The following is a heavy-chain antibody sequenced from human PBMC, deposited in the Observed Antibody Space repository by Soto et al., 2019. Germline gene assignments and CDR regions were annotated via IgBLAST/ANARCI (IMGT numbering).Heavy chain of an antibody. CDR2: ISGSGGST. D-gene: IGHD6-13*01. J-gene: IGHJ4*02. Sequence: LSCAASGFTFSSYAMSWVRQAPGKGLEWVSAISGSGGSTYYADSVKGRFTISRDNSKNTLYLQMNSLRAEDTAVYYCAKDWKGYGIYFDYWGQGTLVTVYS. CDR3: AKDWKGYGIYFDY. V-gene: IGHV3-23*01. CDR1: GFTFSSYA.